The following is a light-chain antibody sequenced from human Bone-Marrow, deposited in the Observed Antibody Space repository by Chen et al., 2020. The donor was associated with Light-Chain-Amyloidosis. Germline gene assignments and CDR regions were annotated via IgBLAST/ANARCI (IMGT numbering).Light chain of an antibody. CDR3: ATWDDSLTGRV. CDR2: SDN. J-gene: IGLJ3*02. CDR1: SSNIGSNT. V-gene: IGLV1-44*01. Sequence: QSVSTQPPSASGTPGQRVTISCSGSSSNIGSNTVDWFQQLPGTAPKLLIHSDNQRPSGVPDRFSGSKSDTSASLAISGLQSEDEADYYCATWDDSLTGRVFGGGTKLTVL.